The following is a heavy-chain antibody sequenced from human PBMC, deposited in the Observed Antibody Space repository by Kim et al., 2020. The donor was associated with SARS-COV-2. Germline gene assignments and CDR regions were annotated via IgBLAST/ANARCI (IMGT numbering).Heavy chain of an antibody. J-gene: IGHJ5*02. D-gene: IGHD2-15*01. CDR3: ARDKLVGAAGRYNWFDP. Sequence: PKGRVTISVDTSTNQFSLKLSSVTAADTAVYYCARDKLVGAAGRYNWFDPWGQGTLVTVSS. V-gene: IGHV4-39*07.